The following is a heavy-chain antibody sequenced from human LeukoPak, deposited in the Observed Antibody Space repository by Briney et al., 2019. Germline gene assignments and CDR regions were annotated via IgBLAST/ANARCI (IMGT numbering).Heavy chain of an antibody. D-gene: IGHD6-6*01. CDR1: GFTFDDYG. CDR3: AKDRGVAARPSYGFYYYYMDV. Sequence: GGSLRLSCAASGFTFDDYGMSWVRQAPGKGLEWVSGINWNGGSTYYADSVKGRFTISRDNSKNTLYLQMNSLRAEDTAVYYCAKDRGVAARPSYGFYYYYMDVWGKGTTVTVSS. V-gene: IGHV3-20*04. J-gene: IGHJ6*03. CDR2: INWNGGST.